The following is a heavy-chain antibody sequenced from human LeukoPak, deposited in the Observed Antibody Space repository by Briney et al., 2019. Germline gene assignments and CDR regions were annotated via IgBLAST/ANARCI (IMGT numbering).Heavy chain of an antibody. CDR3: AKGCSSTSCYGD. V-gene: IGHV3-21*01. D-gene: IGHD2-2*01. J-gene: IGHJ4*02. Sequence: GGSLRPSCAASGLTFSSFTMNWVRQAPGKGLEWVSSISGSGSYIYYADSVKGRFTISRDNAKNSLYLQMNSLRAEDTAVYYCAKGCSSTSCYGDWGQGTLVTVSS. CDR2: ISGSGSYI. CDR1: GLTFSSFT.